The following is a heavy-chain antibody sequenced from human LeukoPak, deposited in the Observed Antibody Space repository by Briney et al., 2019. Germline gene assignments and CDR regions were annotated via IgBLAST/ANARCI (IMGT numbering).Heavy chain of an antibody. D-gene: IGHD6-19*01. J-gene: IGHJ6*03. Sequence: ASVKVSCKASGGTFSSYAISWVRQAPGQGLEWMGGIIPILGTANYAQKFQGRVTITTDESTSTAYMELSSLRSEDTAVYYCARGLPAVAEYCYYYYMDVWGKGTTVTVSS. CDR2: IIPILGTA. CDR3: ARGLPAVAEYCYYYYMDV. V-gene: IGHV1-69*05. CDR1: GGTFSSYA.